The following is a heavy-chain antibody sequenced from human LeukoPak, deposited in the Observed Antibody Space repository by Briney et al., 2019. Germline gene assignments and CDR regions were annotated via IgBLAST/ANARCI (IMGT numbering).Heavy chain of an antibody. D-gene: IGHD3-3*01. J-gene: IGHJ4*02. CDR1: GVSIGSGGYY. V-gene: IGHV4-31*03. CDR3: AREYWSGSTRHFDD. CDR2: ISYSGST. Sequence: PSQTLSLTCTVSGVSIGSGGYYWRWLRQHPGKGLEWIGFISYSGSTYYNPSLQSRFTISVDTSKNQFSLNLSSVTAADTAVYYCAREYWSGSTRHFDDWGQGTLVTVSA.